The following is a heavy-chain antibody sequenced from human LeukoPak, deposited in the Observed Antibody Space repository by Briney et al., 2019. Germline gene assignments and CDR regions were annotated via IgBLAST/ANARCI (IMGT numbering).Heavy chain of an antibody. CDR1: GGTFSSYA. D-gene: IGHD5-24*01. Sequence: SVKVSCKASGGTFSSYAISWVRQAPGQGLEWMGRIIPIIGTANYAQKFQGRVTITTDESTSTAYMELSSLRSEDTAVYYCARGARMATTADYYYYYMDVWGKGTTVTVSS. CDR3: ARGARMATTADYYYYYMDV. CDR2: IIPIIGTA. V-gene: IGHV1-69*05. J-gene: IGHJ6*03.